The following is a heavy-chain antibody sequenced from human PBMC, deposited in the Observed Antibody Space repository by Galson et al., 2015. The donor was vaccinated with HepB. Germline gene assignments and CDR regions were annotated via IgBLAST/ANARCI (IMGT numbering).Heavy chain of an antibody. CDR3: VKARIAARRGPTYYYYGMDV. CDR1: GFTFSSYA. Sequence: SLRLSCAASGFTFSSYAMHWVRQAPGKGLEYVSAISSNGSSTYYADSVKGRFTISRDNSKNTLYLQMSSLRAEDTAVYYCVKARIAARRGPTYYYYGMDVWGQGTTVTVSS. J-gene: IGHJ6*02. D-gene: IGHD6-6*01. V-gene: IGHV3-64D*06. CDR2: ISSNGSST.